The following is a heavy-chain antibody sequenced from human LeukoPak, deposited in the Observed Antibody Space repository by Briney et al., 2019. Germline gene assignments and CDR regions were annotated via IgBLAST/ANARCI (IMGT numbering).Heavy chain of an antibody. D-gene: IGHD6-6*01. CDR2: LSTSGSSI. CDR3: ARENLAAPAFDY. V-gene: IGHV3-48*03. Sequence: GGSLRLSCAASGFTFSSYGMNWVRQAPGKGLEWVSFLSTSGSSIYYADSVKGRFTISRDNAKNSLYLQMNSLRAEDTAVYYCARENLAAPAFDYWGQGTLVTVSS. J-gene: IGHJ4*02. CDR1: GFTFSSYG.